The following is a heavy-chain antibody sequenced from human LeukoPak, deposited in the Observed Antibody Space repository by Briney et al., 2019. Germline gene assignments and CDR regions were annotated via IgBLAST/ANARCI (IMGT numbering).Heavy chain of an antibody. CDR3: TRDGGSFCDFDY. CDR2: INRDGRIT. CDR1: GFSLRDYA. Sequence: GGSLRLSCVASGFSLRDYAIHWVRQAPGKGQEYVSVINRDGRITYYADSVKGRFTMSRDNSKNTVYLQMGSLRSEDMAVYYCTRDGGSFCDFDYWGQGALVTVSS. D-gene: IGHD1-26*01. V-gene: IGHV3-64*02. J-gene: IGHJ4*02.